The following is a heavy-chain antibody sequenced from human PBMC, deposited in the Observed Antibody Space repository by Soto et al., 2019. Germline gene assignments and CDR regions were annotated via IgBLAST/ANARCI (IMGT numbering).Heavy chain of an antibody. CDR1: GYSFTSYW. CDR3: ARHRVVATIIRGFGYYYYGLAV. J-gene: IGHJ6*02. CDR2: IYPGDSDT. Sequence: PGESLKISCKGSGYSFTSYWIGWVRQMPGKGLEWMGIIYPGDSDTRYSPSFQGQVTISADKSISTAYLQWSSLKASDTAMYYCARHRVVATIIRGFGYYYYGLAVWGQGTTVTVSS. D-gene: IGHD5-12*01. V-gene: IGHV5-51*01.